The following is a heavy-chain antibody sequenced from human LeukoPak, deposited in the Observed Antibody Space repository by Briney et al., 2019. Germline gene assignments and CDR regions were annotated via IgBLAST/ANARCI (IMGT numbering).Heavy chain of an antibody. CDR3: ARTTVTTSGAFDI. CDR1: GGSFSGYY. J-gene: IGHJ3*02. V-gene: IGHV4-34*01. D-gene: IGHD4-17*01. Sequence: SETLSLTCAVYGGSFSGYYWSWIRQPPGKGLEWIGEINHSGSTTYNPSLKSRVTISVYTSKNQFSLKLSSVTAADTAVYYCARTTVTTSGAFDIWGQGTMVTVSS. CDR2: INHSGST.